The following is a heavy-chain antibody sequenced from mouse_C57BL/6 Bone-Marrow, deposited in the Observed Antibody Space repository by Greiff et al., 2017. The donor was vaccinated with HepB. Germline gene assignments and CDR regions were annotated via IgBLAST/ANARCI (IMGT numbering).Heavy chain of an antibody. CDR3: AREGYGPWFAY. CDR1: GYTFTSYW. J-gene: IGHJ3*01. CDR2: IHPNSGST. Sequence: QVQLQQPGAELVKPGASVKLSCKASGYTFTSYWMHWVKQRPGQGLEWIGMIHPNSGSTNYNEKFKSKATLTVDTSSSTAYMQLSSLTSEDSAVYYCAREGYGPWFAYWGQGTLVTVSA. D-gene: IGHD1-1*02. V-gene: IGHV1-64*01.